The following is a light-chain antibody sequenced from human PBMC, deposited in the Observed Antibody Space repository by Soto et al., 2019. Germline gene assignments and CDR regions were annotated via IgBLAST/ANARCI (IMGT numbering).Light chain of an antibody. Sequence: QSVLTQPPSASATPGQKVTISCSGSSSNIGNNYVSWYQQLPGTAPKLLIYDNNKRPSGIPDRFSGSKSGTSATLGITGLQTGDEADYYCGTWDSSLSLYVFGTGTKVTVL. CDR3: GTWDSSLSLYV. J-gene: IGLJ1*01. V-gene: IGLV1-51*01. CDR1: SSNIGNNY. CDR2: DNN.